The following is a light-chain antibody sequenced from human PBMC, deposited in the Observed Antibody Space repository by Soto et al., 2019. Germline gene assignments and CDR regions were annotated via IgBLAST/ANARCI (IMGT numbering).Light chain of an antibody. CDR3: ASWDDNVNGWV. Sequence: QSVLTQPPSASGTPGQRVTISCSGSSSNIGGNTVDWYQQLPGTAPKIFIYGNSQRPSGVPDRFSGSKSGTSASLAISGLQSEYEAEYYCASWDDNVNGWVFGGGTKLTVL. J-gene: IGLJ3*02. V-gene: IGLV1-44*01. CDR1: SSNIGGNT. CDR2: GNS.